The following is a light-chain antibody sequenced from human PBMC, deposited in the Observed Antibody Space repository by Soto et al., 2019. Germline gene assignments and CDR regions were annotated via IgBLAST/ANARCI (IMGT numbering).Light chain of an antibody. V-gene: IGLV4-69*01. Sequence: QPVLTQSPSASASLGASVKLTCTLSSGHNSYAIAWHQQQPEKGPRYLMKVNSDGSHSKGDGIPDRFSGSSSGAERYLTISSLQPEDEADYYCQTWSNDIRVFGGGTKLTVL. CDR2: VNSDGSH. CDR1: SGHNSYA. J-gene: IGLJ3*02. CDR3: QTWSNDIRV.